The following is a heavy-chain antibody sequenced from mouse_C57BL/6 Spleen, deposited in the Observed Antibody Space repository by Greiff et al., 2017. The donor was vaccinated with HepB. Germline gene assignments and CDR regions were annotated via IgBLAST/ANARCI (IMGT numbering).Heavy chain of an antibody. CDR1: GYSITSGYD. V-gene: IGHV3-1*01. CDR2: ISYSGST. Sequence: DVMLVESGPGMVKPSQSLSLTCTVTGYSITSGYDWHWIRHFPGNKLEWMGYISYSGSTNYNPSLKSRISITHDTSKNHFFLKLNSVTTEDTATYYCARGGFDGPYFDYWGQGTTLTVSS. CDR3: ARGGFDGPYFDY. D-gene: IGHD2-3*01. J-gene: IGHJ2*01.